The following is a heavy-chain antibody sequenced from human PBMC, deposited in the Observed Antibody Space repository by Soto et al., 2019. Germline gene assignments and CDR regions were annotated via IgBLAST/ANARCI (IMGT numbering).Heavy chain of an antibody. V-gene: IGHV3-23*01. CDR3: AGGFSPDIVATIPQGDYYYMDV. CDR1: GFTFSSYA. D-gene: IGHD5-12*01. Sequence: GGSLRLSCAASGFTFSSYAMSWVRQAPGKGLEWVSAISGSGGSTYYADSVKGRFTISRDNSKNTLYLQMNSLRAEDTAVYYCAGGFSPDIVATIPQGDYYYMDVWGKGTTVTVSS. J-gene: IGHJ6*03. CDR2: ISGSGGST.